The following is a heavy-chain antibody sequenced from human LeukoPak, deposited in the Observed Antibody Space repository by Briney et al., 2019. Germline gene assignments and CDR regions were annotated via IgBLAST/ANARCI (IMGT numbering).Heavy chain of an antibody. V-gene: IGHV1-2*02. Sequence: GASVKVSCKASGYTFTGYYMHWVRQAPGQGLEWMGWINPNSGGTNYAQKFQGRVTMTRDTSISTAYMELSRLRSDDTAVYYCARDRCSSTSCYKGDAFDIWGQGTMVTVSS. CDR2: INPNSGGT. D-gene: IGHD2-2*02. CDR1: GYTFTGYY. J-gene: IGHJ3*02. CDR3: ARDRCSSTSCYKGDAFDI.